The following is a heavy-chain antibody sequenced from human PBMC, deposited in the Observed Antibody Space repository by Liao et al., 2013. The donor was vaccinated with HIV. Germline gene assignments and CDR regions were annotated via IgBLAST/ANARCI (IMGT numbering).Heavy chain of an antibody. Sequence: QVQLQESGPGLVKPSQTLSLTCTVSGGSISSGSYYWSWIRQPAGKGLEWIGRIYFSGSTNYNPSLKSRVTLSLDASKNLFSLNLKSVTAADTAVYFCARSSGYFDLWGRGALVTVSS. V-gene: IGHV4-61*02. CDR3: ARSSGYFDL. CDR2: IYFSGST. J-gene: IGHJ2*01. CDR1: GGSISSGSYY.